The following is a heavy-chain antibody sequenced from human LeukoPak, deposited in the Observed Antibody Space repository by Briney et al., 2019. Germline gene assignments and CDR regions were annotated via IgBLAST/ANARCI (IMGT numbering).Heavy chain of an antibody. V-gene: IGHV4-39*07. D-gene: IGHD2-15*01. J-gene: IGHJ3*02. CDR1: GGSISTYNYY. CDR2: VYYTGST. Sequence: TSETLSLTCTVSGGSISTYNYYWGWGRQPPGKGLEWIGSVYYTGSTSYNPSLKSRVTISVDTSKNQFSLKLSSVTAADTAVYYYARERDIVVVVAATRVAFDIWGQGTMVTVSS. CDR3: ARERDIVVVVAATRVAFDI.